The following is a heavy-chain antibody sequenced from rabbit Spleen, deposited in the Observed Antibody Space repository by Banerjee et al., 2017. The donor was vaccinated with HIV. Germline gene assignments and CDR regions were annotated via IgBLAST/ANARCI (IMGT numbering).Heavy chain of an antibody. V-gene: IGHV1S7*01. D-gene: IGHD6-1*01. Sequence: LLEESGGGLVQPGGSLKLSCTASGFTLSSYYMNWVRQAPGKGLEWIGYIDPIFGSTYYASWGNGRFTISSHNAQNTLYLQLNSLTAADTATYFCAREVLYAAYAGFGDATMYYFDLWGPGTLVTVS. CDR1: GFTLSSYY. J-gene: IGHJ4*01. CDR3: AREVLYAAYAGFGDATMYYFDL. CDR2: IDPIFGST.